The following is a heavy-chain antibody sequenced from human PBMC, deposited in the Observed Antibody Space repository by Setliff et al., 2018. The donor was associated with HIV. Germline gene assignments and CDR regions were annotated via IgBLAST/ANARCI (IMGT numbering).Heavy chain of an antibody. D-gene: IGHD2-2*01. CDR3: ARQPLHCSSINCYGAVYDN. CDR2: ISDSGGAT. Sequence: GGSLRLSCAASGFTFSDYAMTWVRQPPGKGLEWVSAISDSGGATENADSVKGRFTISRDNSKNTLHLQMDSLRVEDTALYYCARQPLHCSSINCYGAVYDNWGQGTLVTVSS. V-gene: IGHV3-23*01. CDR1: GFTFSDYA. J-gene: IGHJ4*02.